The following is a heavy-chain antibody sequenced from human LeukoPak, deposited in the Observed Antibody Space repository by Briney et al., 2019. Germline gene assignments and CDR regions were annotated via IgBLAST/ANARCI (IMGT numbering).Heavy chain of an antibody. CDR2: INHSGST. Sequence: KPSETLSLTCAVYGGSFSGYYWSWIHQSPGKGLEWIGEINHSGSTNYNPSLKSRVTISVDTSKNQFSLKLRSVTAADTAVYYCARDGPVGPWGQGTLVTVSS. J-gene: IGHJ4*02. V-gene: IGHV4-34*01. CDR3: ARDGPVGP. CDR1: GGSFSGYY. D-gene: IGHD3-16*01.